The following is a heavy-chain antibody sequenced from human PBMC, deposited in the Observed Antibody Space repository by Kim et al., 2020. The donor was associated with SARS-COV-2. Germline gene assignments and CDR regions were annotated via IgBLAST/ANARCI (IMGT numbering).Heavy chain of an antibody. CDR1: GGTFSSYA. Sequence: SVKVSCKASGGTFSSYAISWVRQAPGQGLEWMGGIIPIFGTANYAQKFQCRVTITADESTSTAYMELSSLRSEDTAVYYCARDEIAAAGPYYFDYWGQGTLVTVSS. J-gene: IGHJ4*02. CDR3: ARDEIAAAGPYYFDY. CDR2: IIPIFGTA. V-gene: IGHV1-69*13. D-gene: IGHD6-13*01.